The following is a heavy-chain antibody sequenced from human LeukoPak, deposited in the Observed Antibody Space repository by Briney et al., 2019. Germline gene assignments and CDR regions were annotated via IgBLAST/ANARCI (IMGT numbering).Heavy chain of an antibody. Sequence: ASVKVSCKVSGASLSETSIHWVRQAPGQWLEWMGGFDPEDGESIFAQRFQGRFSMTEDTSTDTAYMELRSLRPEDTAVYYCATADKWEPLDYWGQGTQVTVSS. CDR1: GASLSETS. V-gene: IGHV1-24*01. J-gene: IGHJ4*02. CDR3: ATADKWEPLDY. D-gene: IGHD1-26*01. CDR2: FDPEDGES.